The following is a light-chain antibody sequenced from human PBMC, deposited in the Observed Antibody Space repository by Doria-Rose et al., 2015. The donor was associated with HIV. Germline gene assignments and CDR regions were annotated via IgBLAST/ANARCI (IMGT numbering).Light chain of an antibody. Sequence: QSALTQPASVSGSPGQSITISRTGTTSDVGAYKYVSWYQQHPGKAPKFIIYDVNKRPSGVSNRFSGSKSGNTASLTISGLQAEDEANYYCCSYASSSTPLFGGGTKLAVL. J-gene: IGLJ2*01. CDR1: TSDVGAYKY. CDR2: DVN. V-gene: IGLV2-14*03. CDR3: CSYASSSTPL.